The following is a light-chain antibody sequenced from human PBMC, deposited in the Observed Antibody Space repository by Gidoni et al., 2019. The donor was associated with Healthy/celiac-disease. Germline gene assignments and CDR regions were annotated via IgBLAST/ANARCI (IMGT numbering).Light chain of an antibody. CDR1: QSVSSN. CDR3: QQYNNWPPYT. Sequence: VMTQSPATLSVSPGERATLSCRASQSVSSNLAWYQQQPGQAPRLLIYGASTRATGIPARFSGSGSGTEFTLTISSLQSEDFAVYYCQQYNNWPPYTFGQGTKLEIK. CDR2: GAS. J-gene: IGKJ2*01. V-gene: IGKV3-15*01.